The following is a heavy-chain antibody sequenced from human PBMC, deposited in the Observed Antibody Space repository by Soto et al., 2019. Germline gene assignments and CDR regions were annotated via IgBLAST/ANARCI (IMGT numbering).Heavy chain of an antibody. V-gene: IGHV3-23*01. D-gene: IGHD6-13*01. CDR2: TSDNGGAT. CDR1: GFTFGSYA. J-gene: IGHJ4*02. CDR3: ANILSSSSTGK. Sequence: EVQLLESGGDLVQPGGSLRLSCAASGFTFGSYAMSWVRQAPGKGLEWVSSTSDNGGATYYADSVKGRFTMSRDNSRNTLYLQMNSRRVEDTAIYYCANILSSSSTGKWGQGTLVSVSP.